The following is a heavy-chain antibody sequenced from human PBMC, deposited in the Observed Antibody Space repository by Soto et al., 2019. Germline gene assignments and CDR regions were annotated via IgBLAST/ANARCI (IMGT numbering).Heavy chain of an antibody. D-gene: IGHD2-21*02. CDR3: AKETRSRAVTATRVNGMDV. J-gene: IGHJ6*02. CDR2: ISHDGSNQ. V-gene: IGHV3-30*18. CDR1: GFSFSDFG. Sequence: QVQLVESGGGVVQPGRSLRLSCAPSGFSFSDFGMHWVRQAPGKGLEWVAAISHDGSNQYYGDSVKGRFSISRDHSNNRLYLRMNNLKVEESAIYYCAKETRSRAVTATRVNGMDVWGQGTTVTVSS.